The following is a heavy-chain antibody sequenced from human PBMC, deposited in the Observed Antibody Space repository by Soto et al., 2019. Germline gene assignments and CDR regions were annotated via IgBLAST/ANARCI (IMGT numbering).Heavy chain of an antibody. CDR1: GFTFSNAW. CDR2: IKSKTDGGTT. V-gene: IGHV3-15*07. J-gene: IGHJ6*02. CDR3: TTEDPWGYYGMDV. Sequence: GGSLRLSCAASGFTFSNAWMNWVRQAPGKGLEWVGRIKSKTDGGTTDYAAPVKGRFTISRDDSKNTLYLQMNSLKTEDTAVYYCTTEDPWGYYGMDVWGQGTTVTVSS. D-gene: IGHD7-27*01.